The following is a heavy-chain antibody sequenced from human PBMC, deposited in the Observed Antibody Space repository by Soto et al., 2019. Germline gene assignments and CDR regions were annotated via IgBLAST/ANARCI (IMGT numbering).Heavy chain of an antibody. CDR1: GITVSRNY. Sequence: EVQLVESGGGLVQPGGSLRLSCAVSGITVSRNYMSWVRQAPGKGLEWVSLIYSGGRTFYADSVKGRFSISRDNSXXTLYLQMNSLRAEDTAVYYCARDLGNWNDKGWFDSWGQGTLVTVSS. CDR2: IYSGGRT. D-gene: IGHD1-20*01. V-gene: IGHV3-66*01. CDR3: ARDLGNWNDKGWFDS. J-gene: IGHJ5*01.